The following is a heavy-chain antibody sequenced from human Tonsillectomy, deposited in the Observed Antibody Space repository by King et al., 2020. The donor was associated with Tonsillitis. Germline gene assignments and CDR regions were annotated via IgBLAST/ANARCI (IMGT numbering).Heavy chain of an antibody. D-gene: IGHD5-18*01. CDR3: ASSDTAMGVYWYFDL. CDR2: IYYSGST. J-gene: IGHJ2*01. V-gene: IGHV4-59*01. Sequence: HVQLQESGPGLVKPSETLSLTCTVSGGSISSYYWSWIRQPPGKGLEWIGYIYYSGSTNYNPSLKSRVTISVDTSKNQCSLKLSSVTAADTAVYYCASSDTAMGVYWYFDLWGRGTLVTVSS. CDR1: GGSISSYY.